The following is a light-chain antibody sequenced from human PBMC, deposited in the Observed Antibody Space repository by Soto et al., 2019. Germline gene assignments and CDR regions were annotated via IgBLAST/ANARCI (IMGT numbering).Light chain of an antibody. Sequence: DIQMTQSPSSLSASVGDRATITCRASQSISSSLNWYQQKPGKAPKLLIYAASSLQSAGPPRFSGSGSGTDFTLTISSLQPEDFATYYGQQSYSTPTWTFGQRTKVEIK. CDR2: AAS. V-gene: IGKV1-39*01. CDR1: QSISSS. CDR3: QQSYSTPTWT. J-gene: IGKJ1*01.